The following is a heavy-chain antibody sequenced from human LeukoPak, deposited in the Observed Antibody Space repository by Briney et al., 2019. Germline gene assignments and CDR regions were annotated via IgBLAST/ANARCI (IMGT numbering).Heavy chain of an antibody. CDR1: GGSISSYY. V-gene: IGHV4-59*12. D-gene: IGHD2-15*01. Sequence: PSETLSLTCTVFGGSISSYYWSWIRQPPGKGLEWIGYIYYSGSTNYNPSLKSRVTISVDTSKNQFSLKLRSVTAADTAVYYCARPLSLGYCSGGSCYGRGAWFDRWGQGTLVTVSS. J-gene: IGHJ5*02. CDR3: ARPLSLGYCSGGSCYGRGAWFDR. CDR2: IYYSGST.